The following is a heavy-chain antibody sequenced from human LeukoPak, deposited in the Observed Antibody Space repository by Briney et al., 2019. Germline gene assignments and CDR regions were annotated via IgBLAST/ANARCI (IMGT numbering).Heavy chain of an antibody. V-gene: IGHV1-46*01. D-gene: IGHD3-22*01. J-gene: IGHJ4*02. Sequence: WASVKVSCKASRYTFTSYYMHWVRQAPVQGLEWIGVINPSGGSTSYAQKFQGRVTMTRDMSTSTVYMELSSLRSEDTAVYYCARRWYYYDSSGYYRYYYFDYWGQGTLVTVSS. CDR1: RYTFTSYY. CDR2: INPSGGST. CDR3: ARRWYYYDSSGYYRYYYFDY.